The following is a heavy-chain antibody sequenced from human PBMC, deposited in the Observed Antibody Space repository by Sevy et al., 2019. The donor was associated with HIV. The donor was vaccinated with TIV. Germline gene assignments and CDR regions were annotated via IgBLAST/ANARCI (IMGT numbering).Heavy chain of an antibody. J-gene: IGHJ3*02. CDR1: GFSFISYA. CDR2: ITGSDGAT. D-gene: IGHD2-15*01. CDR3: AKDIVAVVGDAFDI. Sequence: GGSLRLSCAASGFSFISYAMNWVRQAPGKGLEWVSAITGSDGATYYADSVKGRFSISRDNSKNTLYLQMDSLRAGDTAVYYCAKDIVAVVGDAFDIWGQGTMVTVSS. V-gene: IGHV3-23*01.